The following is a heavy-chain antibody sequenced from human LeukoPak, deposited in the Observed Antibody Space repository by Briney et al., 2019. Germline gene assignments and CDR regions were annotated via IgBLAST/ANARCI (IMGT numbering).Heavy chain of an antibody. V-gene: IGHV3-23*01. D-gene: IGHD6-19*01. CDR1: GFAFSSYA. J-gene: IGHJ1*01. CDR2: ISARDFTT. CDR3: ARSEQWLAWNY. Sequence: PGGSLRLSCAASGFAFSSYAMSWVRQAPGKGPEWVSSISARDFTTYYTDSVKGRFNISRDSSKNTLYLQMNSLRADDTAVYYCARSEQWLAWNYWGQGTLVTVSS.